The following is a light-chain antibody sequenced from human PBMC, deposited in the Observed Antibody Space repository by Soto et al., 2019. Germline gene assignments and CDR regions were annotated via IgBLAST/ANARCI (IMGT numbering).Light chain of an antibody. J-gene: IGKJ1*01. CDR1: QTISTY. CDR2: GAS. Sequence: DIQMTQSPSSLSASLGDRVTIICRASQTISTYLNWYQQRPGKAPKVLIYGASILQSGVPSRFSASGSGTDFTLTISSLHPKDFATYYCQQTYRTPRTFGQGTNV. V-gene: IGKV1-39*01. CDR3: QQTYRTPRT.